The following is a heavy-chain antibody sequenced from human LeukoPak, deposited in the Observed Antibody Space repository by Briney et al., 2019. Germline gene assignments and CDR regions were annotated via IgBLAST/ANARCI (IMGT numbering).Heavy chain of an antibody. CDR2: ISTDGAGT. CDR1: GFTFSSYS. D-gene: IGHD3-10*01. Sequence: GGSLRLSCAASGFTFSSYSMNWVRQAPGEGLDWVSGISTDGAGTVYADSVKGRFTISRDNSGDTLFLQMNSLRAEDTAVYYCAKSRGNWYFDLWGRGTLVTVSS. V-gene: IGHV3-23*01. J-gene: IGHJ2*01. CDR3: AKSRGNWYFDL.